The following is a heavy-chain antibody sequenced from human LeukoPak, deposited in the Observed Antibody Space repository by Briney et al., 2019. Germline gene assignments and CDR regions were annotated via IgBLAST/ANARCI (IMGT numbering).Heavy chain of an antibody. CDR2: IYYSGSI. J-gene: IGHJ5*02. V-gene: IGHV4-39*01. Sequence: SETLSLTCTVSGDSISSSSYYWGWIRQPPGKGLEWIGSIYYSGSIYHNPSLKSRVTISVDMSKNQFSLRLSSVTAADTAVYYCARHEYSGSYYGLSWFDPGGQGTLVTVS. CDR1: GDSISSSSYY. D-gene: IGHD1-26*01. CDR3: ARHEYSGSYYGLSWFDP.